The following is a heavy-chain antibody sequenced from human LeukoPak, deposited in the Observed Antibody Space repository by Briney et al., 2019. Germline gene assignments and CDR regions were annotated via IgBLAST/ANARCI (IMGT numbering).Heavy chain of an antibody. D-gene: IGHD3-10*02. J-gene: IGHJ6*04. V-gene: IGHV3-23*01. CDR2: ISGSGDST. CDR3: AELGITMIGGV. CDR1: GFTFSNYA. Sequence: HAGGSLRLSCAASGFTFSNYAMRWVRQAPGKGLEWVSGISGSGDSTYYADSVKGRFTISRDNAKNSLYLQMNSLRAEDTAVYYCAELGITMIGGVWGKGTTVTISS.